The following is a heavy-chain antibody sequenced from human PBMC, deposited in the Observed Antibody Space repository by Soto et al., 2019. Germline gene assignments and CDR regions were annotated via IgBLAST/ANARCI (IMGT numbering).Heavy chain of an antibody. CDR2: IIPILGIA. CDR1: GGTFSSYT. J-gene: IGHJ3*02. CDR3: ASPEADSGYDTFDPFDI. D-gene: IGHD5-12*01. Sequence: QVQLVQSGAEVKKPGSSVKVSCKASGGTFSSYTISWVRQAPGQGLEWMGRIIPILGIANYAQKFQGRVTITADKSTSTAYMALSSLRSADTAVYYCASPEADSGYDTFDPFDIWGQGTMVTVSS. V-gene: IGHV1-69*02.